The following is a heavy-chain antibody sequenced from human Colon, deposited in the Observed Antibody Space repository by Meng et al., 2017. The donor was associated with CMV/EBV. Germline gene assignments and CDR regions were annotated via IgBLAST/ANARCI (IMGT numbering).Heavy chain of an antibody. V-gene: IGHV4-39*07. Sequence: QMQLQESGPGLVKPAETLSLTCTASGDPIGSGSHSWAWFRQPPGKRLEWIGSMYFSGIADYNPSLKSRVTISLHATQKQFSLRLTSVTAADSAVYFCARDLTNKWFYYWGQGTLVTVSS. CDR3: ARDLTNKWFYY. D-gene: IGHD1-26*01. J-gene: IGHJ4*02. CDR1: GDPIGSGSHS. CDR2: MYFSGIA.